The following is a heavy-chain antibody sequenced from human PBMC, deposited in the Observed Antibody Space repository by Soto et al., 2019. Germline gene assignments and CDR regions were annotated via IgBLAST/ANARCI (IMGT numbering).Heavy chain of an antibody. Sequence: LRLSCAASGFTFSDYYMSWIRQAPVNGLEWVSYISSSSSYTNYADSVKGRFTISRDNAKNSLYLQMNSLRAEDTAVYYCARRSSGKDYDFWSGYSYYFDYWGQGTLVTVSS. CDR3: ARRSSGKDYDFWSGYSYYFDY. CDR1: GFTFSDYY. V-gene: IGHV3-11*06. D-gene: IGHD3-3*01. J-gene: IGHJ4*02. CDR2: ISSSSSYT.